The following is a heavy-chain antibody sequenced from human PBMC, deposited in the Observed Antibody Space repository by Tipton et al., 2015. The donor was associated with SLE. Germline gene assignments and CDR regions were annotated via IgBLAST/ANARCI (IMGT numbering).Heavy chain of an antibody. CDR1: GGSISSGSYY. CDR2: IYTSGST. D-gene: IGHD6-13*01. V-gene: IGHV4-61*09. CDR3: ARSAGYGSSWAHFDY. J-gene: IGHJ4*02. Sequence: TLSLTCTVSGGSISSGSYYWSWIRQPAGKALEWIGHIYTSGSTNYNPSLKSRGTISVDTSKNQFSLRLNSVTAADTAVYYCARSAGYGSSWAHFDYWGQGTLVTVSS.